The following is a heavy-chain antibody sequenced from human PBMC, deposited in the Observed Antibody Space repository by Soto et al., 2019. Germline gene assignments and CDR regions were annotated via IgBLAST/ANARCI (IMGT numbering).Heavy chain of an antibody. CDR3: TKGLFSGSSYSGSWYYFDS. CDR1: GGSFSGYI. CDR2: INHSGSS. Sequence: SETLSLTCAVSGGSFSGYIWTWIRQTPGKGPQWIGQINHSGSSIYNPSLKNRVTISTMSNNKFSLELSSVTAADTAVYYCTKGLFSGSSYSGSWYYFDSWGQGTMVTVSS. D-gene: IGHD1-26*01. V-gene: IGHV4-34*01. J-gene: IGHJ4*02.